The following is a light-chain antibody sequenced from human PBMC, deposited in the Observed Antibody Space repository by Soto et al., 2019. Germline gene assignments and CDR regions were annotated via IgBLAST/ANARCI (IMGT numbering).Light chain of an antibody. V-gene: IGKV3-15*01. CDR2: GAS. CDR1: QSIRNR. J-gene: IGKJ2*01. CDR3: QQYNNWPTRT. Sequence: EIVMTQSPASLSVSPGETATLSCRASQSIRNRLAWYQQKPGQAPSLVIYGASTRATGIPARFSGSGSGTEFTLTTSSLQSEDSTLYYCQQYNNWPTRTFGQGTKLEIK.